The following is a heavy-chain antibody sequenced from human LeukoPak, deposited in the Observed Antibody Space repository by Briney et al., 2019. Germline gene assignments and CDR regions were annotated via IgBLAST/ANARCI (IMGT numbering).Heavy chain of an antibody. CDR3: ARGYSSSCDY. J-gene: IGHJ4*02. CDR1: GFTFTEHW. V-gene: IGHV3-7*04. CDR2: IKEDGSAK. D-gene: IGHD6-13*01. Sequence: SGGSLRLSCAASGFTFTEHWMNWVRQAPGKGLEWVANIKEDGSAKYYVDSVKGRFTISRDNAENSLYLQMNSLRAEDTAIYYCARGYSSSCDYWGQGTLVTVSS.